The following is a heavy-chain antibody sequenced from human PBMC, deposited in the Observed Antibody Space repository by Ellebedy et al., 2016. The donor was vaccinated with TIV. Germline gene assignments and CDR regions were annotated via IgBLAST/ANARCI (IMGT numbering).Heavy chain of an antibody. CDR2: IRGRAVDP. CDR1: GFSFSTYA. Sequence: PGGSLRLSCAASGFSFSTYAMSWVRQAPGKGLEWVSFIRGRAVDPYYADSVKGRFTISSDDSKKTLYLQMHSLKAEDTALYYCPKSQVGATFFDYWGQGTLVTVSS. J-gene: IGHJ4*02. V-gene: IGHV3-23*01. D-gene: IGHD1-26*01. CDR3: PKSQVGATFFDY.